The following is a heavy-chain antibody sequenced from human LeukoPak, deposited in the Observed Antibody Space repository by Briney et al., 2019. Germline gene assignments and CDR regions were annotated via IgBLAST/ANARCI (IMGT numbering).Heavy chain of an antibody. CDR3: AKSPMRTVTTNYFDY. D-gene: IGHD4-17*01. CDR2: ISSSSSYI. V-gene: IGHV3-21*04. J-gene: IGHJ4*02. Sequence: GGSLRLSCAASGFTFSSYSVNWVRQAPGKGLEWVSSISSSSSYIYYADSVKGRFTITRDNSENTLYLQMSSLRAEDTAVYYCAKSPMRTVTTNYFDYWGPGTLITVSS. CDR1: GFTFSSYS.